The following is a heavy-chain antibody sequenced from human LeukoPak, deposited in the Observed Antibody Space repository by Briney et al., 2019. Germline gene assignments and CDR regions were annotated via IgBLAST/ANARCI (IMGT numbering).Heavy chain of an antibody. CDR1: GGSISSGDYY. D-gene: IGHD2-2*01. J-gene: IGHJ4*02. Sequence: PSETLSLTCTVSGGSISSGDYYWSWIRQPPGKGLEWIGYIYYSGSTYYNPSLKSRVTISVDTSKNQFSLKLSSVTAADTAVYYCASGGLYCSSTSCPFDYWGQGTLVTVSS. V-gene: IGHV4-30-4*01. CDR2: IYYSGST. CDR3: ASGGLYCSSTSCPFDY.